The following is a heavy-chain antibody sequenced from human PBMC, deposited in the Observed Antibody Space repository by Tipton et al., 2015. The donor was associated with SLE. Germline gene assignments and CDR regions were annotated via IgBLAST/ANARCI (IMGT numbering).Heavy chain of an antibody. CDR1: GFTLSVYS. V-gene: IGHV3-21*01. Sequence: SLRLSCVAPGFTLSVYSMNWVRQAPGKGLEWVSFISSTSSYTFYADSVKGRFTISRDNAKNSLFLQMNSLRAEDTAVYYCTRDPTIASAATYFDYWGQGTLVTVSS. J-gene: IGHJ4*02. CDR3: TRDPTIASAATYFDY. CDR2: ISSTSSYT. D-gene: IGHD6-13*01.